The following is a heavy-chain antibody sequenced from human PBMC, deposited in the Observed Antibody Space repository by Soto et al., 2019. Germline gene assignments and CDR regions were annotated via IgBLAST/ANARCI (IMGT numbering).Heavy chain of an antibody. CDR2: IIPIFGTA. CDR1: GGTFSSYA. CDR3: ARSTYYDFWSGYPGAFDI. V-gene: IGHV1-69*13. J-gene: IGHJ3*02. D-gene: IGHD3-3*01. Sequence: SVKVSCKASGGTFSSYAISWVRQAPGQGLEWMGGIIPIFGTANYAQKFQGRVTITADESTGTAYMELSSMRSEDTAVYYCARSTYYDFWSGYPGAFDIWGQGTMVTVSS.